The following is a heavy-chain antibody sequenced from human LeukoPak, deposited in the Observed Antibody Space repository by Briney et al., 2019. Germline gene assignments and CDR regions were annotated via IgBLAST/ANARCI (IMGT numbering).Heavy chain of an antibody. CDR2: MNPSSGNT. V-gene: IGHV1-8*01. CDR3: ARGLSSNWFDS. Sequence: ASVKVSCKTSGYTFISYDINWVRQATGQGLEWIAWMNPSSGNTDSAQKFQGRVTMTSNISTGTAYTELSRLRSEDTAVYYCARGLSSNWFDSWGQGTLVTVSS. CDR1: GYTFISYD. J-gene: IGHJ5*01.